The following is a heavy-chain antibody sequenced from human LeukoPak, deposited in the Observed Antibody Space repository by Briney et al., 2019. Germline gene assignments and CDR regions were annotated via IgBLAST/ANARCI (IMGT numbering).Heavy chain of an antibody. J-gene: IGHJ5*02. CDR1: GFTFDNYG. Sequence: PGGSLRLSCAASGFTFDNYGMAWVRQAPGKGLEWVSYIHWNGGTTGYADSVKGQFTISRDNAKNSLYLQMDSLRAEDTALYYCARIRSGSYNGWFDPWGQGTLVTVSS. CDR2: IHWNGGTT. D-gene: IGHD3-10*01. V-gene: IGHV3-20*04. CDR3: ARIRSGSYNGWFDP.